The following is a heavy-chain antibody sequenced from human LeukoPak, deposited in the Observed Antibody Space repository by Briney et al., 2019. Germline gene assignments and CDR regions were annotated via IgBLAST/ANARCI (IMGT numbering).Heavy chain of an antibody. CDR1: GGSISSGSYY. D-gene: IGHD3-22*01. Sequence: PSQTLSLTCTVSGGSISSGSYYWSWIRQPAGKGLEWIGRIYTSGSTNYNPSLKSRVTISVDTSKNQFSLKLSSVTAADTAVYYCARVATVLYYYDSSAQQYFDYWGQGTLVTVSS. CDR3: ARVATVLYYYDSSAQQYFDY. CDR2: IYTSGST. V-gene: IGHV4-61*02. J-gene: IGHJ4*02.